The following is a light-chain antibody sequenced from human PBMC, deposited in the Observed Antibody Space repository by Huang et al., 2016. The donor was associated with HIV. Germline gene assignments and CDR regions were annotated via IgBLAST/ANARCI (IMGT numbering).Light chain of an antibody. CDR3: QQSYRTQLT. Sequence: DIQMTQSPSSLSASVGDRVTITCRASQSISSYLNWDQQKAGKAPKLLIYAASSLQSGVPSRYSGSGSGTYFTLYISSLQPEDFATYYCQQSYRTQLTFGGGTKVEIK. CDR1: QSISSY. J-gene: IGKJ4*01. CDR2: AAS. V-gene: IGKV1-39*01.